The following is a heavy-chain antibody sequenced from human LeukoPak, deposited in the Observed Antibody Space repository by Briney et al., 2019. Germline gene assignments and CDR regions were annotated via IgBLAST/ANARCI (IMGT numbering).Heavy chain of an antibody. CDR1: GGSISSYY. CDR3: ARVSYDYVWGSYLNWFDP. Sequence: ASETLSLTCTVSGGSISSYYWSWIRQPAGKGLEWIGRIYTSGSTNYNPSLKSRVTISVDTSKNQFSLKLSSVTAADTAVYYCARVSYDYVWGSYLNWFDPWGQGTLVTVSS. V-gene: IGHV4-4*07. J-gene: IGHJ5*02. D-gene: IGHD3-16*02. CDR2: IYTSGST.